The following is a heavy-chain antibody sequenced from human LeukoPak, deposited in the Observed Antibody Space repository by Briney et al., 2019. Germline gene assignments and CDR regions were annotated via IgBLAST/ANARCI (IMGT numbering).Heavy chain of an antibody. CDR1: GGSLISSSYY. Sequence: SETLSLTCTVSGGSLISSSYYWGWIRQPPGKGLEWIGSIYYGGSTYYNPSLKSRVTISVDTSNNQFSLKLSSVTAADTAVYYCARDREYYDILTASAHGAFDIWGQGTMVTVSS. CDR3: ARDREYYDILTASAHGAFDI. J-gene: IGHJ3*02. V-gene: IGHV4-39*07. CDR2: IYYGGST. D-gene: IGHD3-9*01.